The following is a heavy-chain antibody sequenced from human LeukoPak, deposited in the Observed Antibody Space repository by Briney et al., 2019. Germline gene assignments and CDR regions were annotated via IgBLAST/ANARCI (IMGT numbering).Heavy chain of an antibody. CDR1: GFTFGDYA. J-gene: IGHJ4*02. Sequence: GGSLRLSCTASGFTFGDYAMSWFRQAPGKGLKWVSAISGSGTATYYADSVKGRFTISRDNSKNTLYLQMNGLRAEDTAVYYCAKENNWNDGRFNYFDYWGQGTLVTVSS. CDR2: ISGSGTAT. D-gene: IGHD1-20*01. V-gene: IGHV3-23*01. CDR3: AKENNWNDGRFNYFDY.